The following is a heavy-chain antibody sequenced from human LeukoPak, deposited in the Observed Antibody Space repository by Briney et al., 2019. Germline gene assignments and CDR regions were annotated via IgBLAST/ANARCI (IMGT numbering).Heavy chain of an antibody. CDR1: GFTFSSYA. CDR2: ISGSGGST. D-gene: IGHD6-13*01. CDR3: AKAPSSTWYVGDY. Sequence: GGSLRLSCAASGFTFSSYAMSWVRQAPGKGLEWVSVISGSGGSTYYADSVKGRFTISRDNSKNTLYLQMNSLRAEDTAVYYCAKAPSSTWYVGDYWGRGTLVTVSS. V-gene: IGHV3-23*01. J-gene: IGHJ4*02.